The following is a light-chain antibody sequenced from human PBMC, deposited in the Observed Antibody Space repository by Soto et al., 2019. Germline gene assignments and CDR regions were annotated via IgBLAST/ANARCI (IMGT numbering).Light chain of an antibody. CDR2: LGS. V-gene: IGKV2-28*01. J-gene: IGKJ2*01. Sequence: DVVMTQSPLSLPVTPGEPASISCRSSQSLLDDNGYNYLDWYLQKPGQSPQLLIYLGSLRAFGVPERFSGSGSGTDFTLRISRVETGDVGIYYCMQDLQSRVYTFVQGTRLEIK. CDR1: QSLLDDNGYNY. CDR3: MQDLQSRVYT.